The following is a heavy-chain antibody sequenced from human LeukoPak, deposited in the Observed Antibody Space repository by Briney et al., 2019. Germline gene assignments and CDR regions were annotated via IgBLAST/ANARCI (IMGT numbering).Heavy chain of an antibody. CDR3: ASLYSSGWYGLGGVLDY. Sequence: SGTLSLTCAVSGGSISSSNWWSWVRQPPGKGLEWIGEIYHSGSTNYNPSLKSRVTISVDKSKNQFSLKLSSVTAADTAVYYCASLYSSGWYGLGGVLDYWGQGTLVTVSS. CDR1: GGSISSSNW. V-gene: IGHV4-4*02. J-gene: IGHJ4*02. D-gene: IGHD6-19*01. CDR2: IYHSGST.